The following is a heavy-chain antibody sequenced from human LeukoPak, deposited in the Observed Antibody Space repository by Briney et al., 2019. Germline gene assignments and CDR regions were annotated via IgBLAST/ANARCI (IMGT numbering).Heavy chain of an antibody. CDR1: GGTFSSYA. Sequence: SVKVSCKASGGTFSSYAISWVRQAPGQGLEWMGGIIPIFGTANYAQKFQGRVTITADESTSTAYMELSSLRSEDTAVYYCARDGDCSGGSCYSGGYYWGQGTLVTVSS. V-gene: IGHV1-69*13. J-gene: IGHJ4*02. CDR2: IIPIFGTA. D-gene: IGHD2-15*01. CDR3: ARDGDCSGGSCYSGGYY.